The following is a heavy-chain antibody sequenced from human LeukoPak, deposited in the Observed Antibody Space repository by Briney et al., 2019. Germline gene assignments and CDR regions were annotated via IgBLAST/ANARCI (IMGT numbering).Heavy chain of an antibody. V-gene: IGHV4-34*01. Sequence: SETLSLTCXVYGDSFSEYXWXXXRQAPXKGXXXXXXXXXXXXXXXXPALNSRVTXXVDXSKNQFSLRLTSVTAADTXXXYCARXXXRYESRHFRVSGGPAGRPFDLWGQGNRVTVSS. CDR1: GDSFSEYX. CDR3: ARXXXRYESRHFRVSGGPAGRPFDL. J-gene: IGHJ4*02. D-gene: IGHD3-22*01. CDR2: XXXXXXX.